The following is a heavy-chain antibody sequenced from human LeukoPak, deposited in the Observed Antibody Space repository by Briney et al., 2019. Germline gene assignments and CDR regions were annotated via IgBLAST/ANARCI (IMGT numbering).Heavy chain of an antibody. J-gene: IGHJ4*02. V-gene: IGHV4-59*12. Sequence: SETLSLTCTVSGGSISSYYWSWIRQPPGKGLEWLGYIYYSGSTNYNPSLKSRVTLSVDKSKNQFSLKLSSVTAADTALYYCARDPSGNGGGGEYYFDYWGQGTLVTVSS. CDR2: IYYSGST. CDR1: GGSISSYY. CDR3: ARDPSGNGGGGEYYFDY. D-gene: IGHD1-26*01.